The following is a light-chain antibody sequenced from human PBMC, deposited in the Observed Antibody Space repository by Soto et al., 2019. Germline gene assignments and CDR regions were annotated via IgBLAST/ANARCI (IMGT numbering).Light chain of an antibody. CDR3: CSFAGSRTYV. CDR1: SSDVEIYKH. V-gene: IGLV2-23*01. Sequence: QSALTQPASVSGSPGQSITISCTGTSSDVEIYKHVSWYQQYPGKAPKLIIYEGSERPSGISDRFSGSKSGNTASLTISGLQVEDEADYHCCSFAGSRTYVFGTGTKVTVL. J-gene: IGLJ1*01. CDR2: EGS.